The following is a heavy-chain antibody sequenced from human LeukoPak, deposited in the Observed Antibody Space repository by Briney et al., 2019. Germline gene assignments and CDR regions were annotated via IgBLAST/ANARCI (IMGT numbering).Heavy chain of an antibody. J-gene: IGHJ4*02. CDR2: ISGSRDST. CDR1: GFTFNSYA. D-gene: IGHD6-13*01. V-gene: IGHV3-23*01. Sequence: GGSLRLSCAASGFTFNSYAMNWVRQAPGKGLEWVSAISGSRDSTFYADSVKGRFTISRDNSKTTLYLQMNSLTAEDTAVYYCAKAADAYYLHHWGQGTLVTVSS. CDR3: AKAADAYYLHH.